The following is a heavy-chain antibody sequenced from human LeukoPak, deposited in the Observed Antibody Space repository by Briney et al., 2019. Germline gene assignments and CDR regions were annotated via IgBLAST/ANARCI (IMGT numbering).Heavy chain of an antibody. J-gene: IGHJ4*02. CDR2: ISWNSGSI. CDR1: GFSFDDYA. V-gene: IGHV3-9*01. CDR3: ARFGRGYSYGSDY. Sequence: GGSLRLSCAASGFSFDDYAMHWVRQAPGKGLEWVSGISWNSGSIDYVGSVKGRFTISRDNAKNSLYVQMDSLRAEDTAVYYCARFGRGYSYGSDYWGQGTLVTVSS. D-gene: IGHD5-18*01.